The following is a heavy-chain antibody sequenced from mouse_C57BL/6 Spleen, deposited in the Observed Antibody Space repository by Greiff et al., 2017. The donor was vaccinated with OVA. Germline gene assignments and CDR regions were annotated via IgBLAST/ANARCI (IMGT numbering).Heavy chain of an antibody. V-gene: IGHV6-3*01. CDR1: GFTFSNYW. CDR2: IRLKSDNYAT. J-gene: IGHJ3*01. Sequence: EVKLMESGGGLVQPGGSMKLSCVASGFTFSNYWMNWVRQSPEKGLEWVAQIRLKSDNYATHYAESVKGRFTISRDDSKSSVYLQMNNLRAEDTGIYYCTGAYDSWFAYWGQGTLVTVSA. D-gene: IGHD2-4*01. CDR3: TGAYDSWFAY.